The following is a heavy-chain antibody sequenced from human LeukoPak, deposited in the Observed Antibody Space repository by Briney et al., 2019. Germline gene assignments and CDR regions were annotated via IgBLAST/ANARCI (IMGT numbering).Heavy chain of an antibody. D-gene: IGHD3-22*01. J-gene: IGHJ4*02. CDR3: ARVGGYYYDSRPSFDY. CDR1: GGSISSSSYY. CDR2: IYYSGST. V-gene: IGHV4-61*05. Sequence: SETLSLTCTVSGGSISSSSYYWGWIRQPPGKGLEWIGYIYYSGSTNYNPSLKSRVTISVDTSKNQFSLKLSSVTAADTAVYYCARVGGYYYDSRPSFDYWGQGTLVTVSS.